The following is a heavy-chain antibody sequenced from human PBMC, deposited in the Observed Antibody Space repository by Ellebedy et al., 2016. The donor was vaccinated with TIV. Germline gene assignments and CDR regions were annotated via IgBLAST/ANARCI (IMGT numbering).Heavy chain of an antibody. J-gene: IGHJ4*02. Sequence: MPSETLSLTCAVSGGSISSSNWWLWVRQPPGKGLEWIGEIYHSGSTNYNPSLKSRVTISVDKSKNQFSLKLSSVTAADTAVYYCARGVGAAAGGSYFDYWGQGTLVTVSS. CDR1: GGSISSSNW. D-gene: IGHD6-13*01. CDR2: IYHSGST. CDR3: ARGVGAAAGGSYFDY. V-gene: IGHV4-4*02.